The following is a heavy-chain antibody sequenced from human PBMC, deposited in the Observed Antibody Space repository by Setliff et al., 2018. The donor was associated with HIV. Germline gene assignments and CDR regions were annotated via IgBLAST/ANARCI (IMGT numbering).Heavy chain of an antibody. J-gene: IGHJ4*02. CDR1: GFTFDDYA. CDR3: ARDRRRRTLAGIGSYLDY. D-gene: IGHD6-19*01. V-gene: IGHV3-9*01. Sequence: LRLSCEASGFTFDDYAMHWVRQAPGKGLEWVSGISWNSGSMGYADSANGRFTISRDNAKKSLFLQMNSLRAEDTTMYYCARDRRRRTLAGIGSYLDYWGQGTMVTVSS. CDR2: ISWNSGSM.